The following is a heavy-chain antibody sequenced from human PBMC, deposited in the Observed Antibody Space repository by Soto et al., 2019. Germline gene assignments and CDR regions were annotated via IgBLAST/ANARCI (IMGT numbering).Heavy chain of an antibody. Sequence: GVLRLSCAASGFTFSSYAMSWFRQAPGKGLEWVSAISGSSGSTYYADSVQGRFTISRDNSKNTLYLKMNSLRAEDTAVYYCAKGDNCGGDYCLSYYYYGMNVWGQGT. D-gene: IGHD2-21*02. CDR2: ISGSSGST. V-gene: IGHV3-23*01. J-gene: IGHJ6*02. CDR1: GFTFSSYA. CDR3: AKGDNCGGDYCLSYYYYGMNV.